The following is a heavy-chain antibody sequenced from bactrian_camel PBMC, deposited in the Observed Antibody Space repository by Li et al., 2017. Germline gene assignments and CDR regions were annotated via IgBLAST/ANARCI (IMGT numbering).Heavy chain of an antibody. CDR3: AADYLYGGNWPRVEFSK. J-gene: IGHJ4*01. CDR2: IDNDGNT. CDR1: ISIADSTC. Sequence: HVQLVESGGGSVQAGGSLRLSCAASISIADSTCMAWFRQAPGKEREGVAAIDNDGNTAYADFVKGRFTISRDNAKNTLYLQMNSLKPEDTAMYYCAADYLYGGNWPRVEFSKWGQGTQVTVS. V-gene: IGHV3S55*01. D-gene: IGHD6*01.